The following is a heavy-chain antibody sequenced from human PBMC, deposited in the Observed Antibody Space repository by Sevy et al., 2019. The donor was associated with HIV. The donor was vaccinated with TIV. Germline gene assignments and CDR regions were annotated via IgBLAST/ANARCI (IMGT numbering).Heavy chain of an antibody. CDR2: IYFSGST. Sequence: SETLSLTCTVSGGSISSGGFHWSWIRQHPGKGLEWIGYIYFSGSTFYNPSLKSRVTISVDTSKNQFSLKLTSVTAADTAVYYCVRTRSGSYYGHVGGLDAFDIWGQGTMVTVSS. CDR3: VRTRSGSYYGHVGGLDAFDI. J-gene: IGHJ3*02. V-gene: IGHV4-31*03. D-gene: IGHD1-26*01. CDR1: GGSISSGGFH.